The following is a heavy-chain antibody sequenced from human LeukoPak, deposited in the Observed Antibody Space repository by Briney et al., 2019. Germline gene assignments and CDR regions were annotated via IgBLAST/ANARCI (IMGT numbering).Heavy chain of an antibody. J-gene: IGHJ6*02. V-gene: IGHV3-64D*09. CDR1: GFTFSSYA. D-gene: IGHD3-10*01. CDR3: VKDIWSRYHYYGMDV. Sequence: GGSLRLSCAASGFTFSSYAMHWVRQAPGKGLEYVSAISSNGGSTYYADSVKGRFTISRDNSKNTLYLQMSSLRAEDTAVYYCVKDIWSRYHYYGMDVWGQGTTVTVSS. CDR2: ISSNGGST.